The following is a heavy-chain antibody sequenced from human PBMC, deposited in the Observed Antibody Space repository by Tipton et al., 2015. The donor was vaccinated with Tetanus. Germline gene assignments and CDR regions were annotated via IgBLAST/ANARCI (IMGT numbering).Heavy chain of an antibody. V-gene: IGHV3-23*01. CDR2: ISGSGGST. Sequence: SLRLSCAASGFTFSSYAMSWVRQAPGKGLEWVSAISGSGGSTYYADSVKGRFTISRDNSKNTLYLQMNSLRAEDTAVYYCAKDRPNDSSGPHLLHGMDVWGQGTTVTVSS. CDR1: GFTFSSYA. J-gene: IGHJ6*02. CDR3: AKDRPNDSSGPHLLHGMDV. D-gene: IGHD3-22*01.